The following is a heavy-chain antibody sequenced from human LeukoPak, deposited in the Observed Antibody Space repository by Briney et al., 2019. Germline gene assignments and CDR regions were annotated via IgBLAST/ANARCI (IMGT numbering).Heavy chain of an antibody. V-gene: IGHV4-59*01. CDR2: IYYSGST. Sequence: SETLSLTCTVSGGSISSYYWSWIRQPPGKGLEWIGYIYYSGSTNYNPSLKSRVTISVDTSKNQFSLKLSSVTAADTAVYFCARVRISSGWPYYFDYWGQGTLVTVSS. D-gene: IGHD6-19*01. CDR3: ARVRISSGWPYYFDY. J-gene: IGHJ4*02. CDR1: GGSISSYY.